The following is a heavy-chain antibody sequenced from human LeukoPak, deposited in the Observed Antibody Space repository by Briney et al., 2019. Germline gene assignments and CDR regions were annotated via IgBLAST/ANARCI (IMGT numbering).Heavy chain of an antibody. CDR2: IRFDGSNQ. CDR1: GFTFRSFG. D-gene: IGHD4/OR15-4a*01. V-gene: IGHV3-30*02. CDR3: AKGYGESHFDS. J-gene: IGHJ4*02. Sequence: GRSLRLSCAASGFTFRSFGMHLVRQAPGKGLEWVAFIRFDGSNQYYADSVKGRFTISRDNSNNTLFLQMNSLRVDDTAVYFCAKGYGESHFDSWGQGTLVTVSS.